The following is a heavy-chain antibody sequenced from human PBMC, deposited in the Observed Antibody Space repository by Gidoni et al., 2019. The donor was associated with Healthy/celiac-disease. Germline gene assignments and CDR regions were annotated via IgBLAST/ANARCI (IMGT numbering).Heavy chain of an antibody. CDR1: GYSISSGYS. D-gene: IGHD3-3*01. Sequence: QVQLQEPGPGLVKPSETLSLTCTVSGYSISSGYSWGWIRQPPGTGLEWIGSIYHSGSTYYNPSLKSRVTISVDTSKNQFSLKLSSVTAADTAVYYCARDHDTDFWSGYSLNYYYYYGMDVWGQGTTVTVSS. V-gene: IGHV4-38-2*02. J-gene: IGHJ6*02. CDR2: IYHSGST. CDR3: ARDHDTDFWSGYSLNYYYYYGMDV.